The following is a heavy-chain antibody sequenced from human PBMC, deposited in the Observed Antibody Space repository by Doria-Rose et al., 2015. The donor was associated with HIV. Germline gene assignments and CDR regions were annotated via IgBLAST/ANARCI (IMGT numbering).Heavy chain of an antibody. Sequence: QVQLQESGAGLVKPSETLSLTCAVFGGSFSGYYWSWIRQPPGKGLEWIGEINHSGSTNYTTSLKSRVTISLDTYKNLFSLKPSSVTAADTAVYYCARGLLRGGWNDVDYYYG. CDR2: INHSGST. CDR1: GGSFSGYY. CDR3: ARGLLRGGWNDVDYYYG. V-gene: IGHV4-34*01. J-gene: IGHJ6*01. D-gene: IGHD1-1*01.